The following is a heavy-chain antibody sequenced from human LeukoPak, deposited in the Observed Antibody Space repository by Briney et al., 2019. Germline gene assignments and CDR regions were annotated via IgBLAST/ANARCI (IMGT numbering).Heavy chain of an antibody. CDR1: GGSISSGGYS. J-gene: IGHJ6*02. V-gene: IGHV4-30-2*01. CDR2: IYHSGST. Sequence: PQTLSLTCAVSGGSISSGGYSWSWIRQPPGKGLEWIGYIYHSGSTYYNPSLKSRVTISVDRSKNQFSLKLSSVTAADTAVYYCARAQIYYGMDVWGQGTTVTVSS. CDR3: ARAQIYYGMDV.